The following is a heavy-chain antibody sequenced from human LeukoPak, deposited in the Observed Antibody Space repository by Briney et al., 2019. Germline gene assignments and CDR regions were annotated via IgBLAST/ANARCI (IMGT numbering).Heavy chain of an antibody. D-gene: IGHD3-10*01. Sequence: ASVKVSCKASGYTFTSYGISWVRQAPGQGLEWMGWISAYNGNTNYAQKLQGRVTMTTDTSTGTAYMELRSLRSDDTAVYYCARAVAMVRGVITTVFDYWGQGTLITVSS. J-gene: IGHJ4*02. V-gene: IGHV1-18*01. CDR1: GYTFTSYG. CDR2: ISAYNGNT. CDR3: ARAVAMVRGVITTVFDY.